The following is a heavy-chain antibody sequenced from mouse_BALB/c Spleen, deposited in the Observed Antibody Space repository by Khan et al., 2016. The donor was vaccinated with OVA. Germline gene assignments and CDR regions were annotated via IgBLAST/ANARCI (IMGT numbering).Heavy chain of an antibody. J-gene: IGHJ1*01. CDR2: INTYTGQP. CDR3: ARKNYRYDRYFDV. V-gene: IGHV9-3-1*01. D-gene: IGHD2-14*01. CDR1: GSTFTNYG. Sequence: QIQLVQSGPELKKPGETVKISCKASGSTFTNYGMSWVKQALGKGLKWMGWINTYTGQPTYYDYFKGRFAFTLDTSASTAYLQINSLKNEDTATDVCARKNYRYDRYFDVWGAGTTVTVSS.